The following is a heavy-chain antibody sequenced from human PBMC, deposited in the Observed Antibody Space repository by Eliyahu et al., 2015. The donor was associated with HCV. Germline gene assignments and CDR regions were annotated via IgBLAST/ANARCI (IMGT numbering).Heavy chain of an antibody. CDR1: GFTFSXYG. V-gene: IGHV3-21*01. CDR3: VRGGDDVWGALSGNYYLDY. CDR2: ISSSSTYI. Sequence: EVHLVESGGGLVNPGGSLRLSCAASGFTFSXYGMSWVRQAPGKGLEWVSCISSSSTYIYXADSVKGRFIISRDNAKNSLYLEMSSLRDEDTAVYYCVRGGDDVWGALSGNYYLDYWGQGILVTVSS. D-gene: IGHD3-16*01. J-gene: IGHJ4*02.